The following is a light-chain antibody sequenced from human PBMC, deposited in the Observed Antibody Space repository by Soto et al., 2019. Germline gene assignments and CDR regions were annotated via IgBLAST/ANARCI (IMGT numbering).Light chain of an antibody. J-gene: IGLJ1*01. V-gene: IGLV1-47*01. CDR2: RNN. Sequence: QSVLTQPPSASGTPGHRVTISCSGSSSNIGSNYVYWYQQLPGTAPKLLIYRNNQRPSGVPDRFSGSKSGTSASLAISGLRSEDEADYYCAAWDDSLSGQVFGTGTKVTVL. CDR3: AAWDDSLSGQV. CDR1: SSNIGSNY.